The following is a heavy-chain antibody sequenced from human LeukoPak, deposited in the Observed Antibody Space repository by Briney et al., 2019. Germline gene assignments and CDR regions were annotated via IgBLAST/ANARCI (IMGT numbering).Heavy chain of an antibody. Sequence: GESLKISCKGSGYSFTSYWIGWVRQMPGKGPEWMGIIYPGDSDTRYSTSFQGQVSISADKSISTAYLQWSSLKASDTAMYYCARHSYYDSSGYNWFDPWGQGTLVTVSS. CDR2: IYPGDSDT. J-gene: IGHJ5*02. V-gene: IGHV5-51*01. CDR3: ARHSYYDSSGYNWFDP. D-gene: IGHD3-22*01. CDR1: GYSFTSYW.